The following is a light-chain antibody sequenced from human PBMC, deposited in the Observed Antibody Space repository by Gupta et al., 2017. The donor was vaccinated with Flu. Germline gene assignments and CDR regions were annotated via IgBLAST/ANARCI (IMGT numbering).Light chain of an antibody. V-gene: IGKV3-11*01. CDR2: DAS. J-gene: IGKJ4*01. CDR3: QQRTNWPS. CDR1: QSVSNL. Sequence: EIVLTQSPATLSLSPGGRATLSCRASQSVSNLLAWYQQKPGQAPRLLIYDASNRATGVPARFSGSGSGTDFTLTISSLEPEDFAVYYCQQRTNWPSFGGGTKVEIK.